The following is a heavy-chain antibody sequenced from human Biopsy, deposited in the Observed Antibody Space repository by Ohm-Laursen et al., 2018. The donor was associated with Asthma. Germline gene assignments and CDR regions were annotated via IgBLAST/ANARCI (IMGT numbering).Heavy chain of an antibody. CDR3: TRREYSDSRISPLDL. V-gene: IGHV3-9*01. J-gene: IGHJ3*01. CDR2: ISWNSATI. Sequence: SLRLSCSASGFKFAEYTMHWVRQAPGKGLEWVSGISWNSATIGYADSVKGRFTISRDNAKNSLYLHMNSLRAEDTAVYYCTRREYSDSRISPLDLWGHGTMVTVSS. CDR1: GFKFAEYT. D-gene: IGHD3-22*01.